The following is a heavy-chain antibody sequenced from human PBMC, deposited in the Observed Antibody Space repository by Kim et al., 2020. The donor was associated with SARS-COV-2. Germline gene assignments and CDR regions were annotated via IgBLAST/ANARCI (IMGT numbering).Heavy chain of an antibody. D-gene: IGHD6-19*01. CDR3: ARQDDSGWYGNWFDP. CDR2: IYSGGST. CDR1: GFTVDGNY. J-gene: IGHJ5*02. Sequence: GGSLRLSCAVSGFTVDGNYMSWVRQAPGKGLEWVGMIYSGGSTYYADSVKGRFAISRDSSKNTLYLQINSLRSEDTAVYYCARQDDSGWYGNWFDPWGQGTLVTVSS. V-gene: IGHV3-66*04.